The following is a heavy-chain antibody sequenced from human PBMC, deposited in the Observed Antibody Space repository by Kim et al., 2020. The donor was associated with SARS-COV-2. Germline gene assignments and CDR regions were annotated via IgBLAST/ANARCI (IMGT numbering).Heavy chain of an antibody. Sequence: ASVKVSCMASGYTFTSYAMNWVRQAPGQGLEWMGWINTNTGNPTYAQGFTGRFVFSLDTSVSTAYLQISSLKAEDTAVYYCARVSSYYGSGSLHTDYWGQGTLVTVSS. CDR1: GYTFTSYA. J-gene: IGHJ4*02. D-gene: IGHD3-10*01. V-gene: IGHV7-4-1*02. CDR3: ARVSSYYGSGSLHTDY. CDR2: INTNTGNP.